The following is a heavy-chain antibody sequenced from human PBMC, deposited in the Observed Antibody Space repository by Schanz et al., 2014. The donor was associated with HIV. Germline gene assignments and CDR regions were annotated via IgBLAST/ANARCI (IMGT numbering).Heavy chain of an antibody. V-gene: IGHV3-33*01. CDR2: IGYVGTKI. J-gene: IGHJ5*02. CDR3: AREYYSRNWNWFDP. Sequence: QEQLVESGEGGAQLGRSLRLSCAAPGFTFRNFGMHWVRKAPGKGREWGPIIGYVGTKIDYADSVKGRFTVSRDNSKNMLYLQMNSLRAEDTAVYYCAREYYSRNWNWFDPWGQGTLVTVSS. CDR1: GFTFRNFG. D-gene: IGHD6-13*01.